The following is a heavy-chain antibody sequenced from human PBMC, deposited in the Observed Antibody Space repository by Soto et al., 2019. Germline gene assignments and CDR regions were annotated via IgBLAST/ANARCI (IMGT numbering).Heavy chain of an antibody. J-gene: IGHJ5*02. CDR2: INPDNGNT. D-gene: IGHD2-2*01. V-gene: IGHV1-3*01. Sequence: QVQLVQSGAEVKKPGASVKISCKASGYTFTRYTMNWVRQAPGQRLEWMGWINPDNGNTKSSQKFQDRVIITRDTSARTAYMDLSSLRSEDTAVNDCARGISTGQLDPWGQGTLVTVSS. CDR3: ARGISTGQLDP. CDR1: GYTFTRYT.